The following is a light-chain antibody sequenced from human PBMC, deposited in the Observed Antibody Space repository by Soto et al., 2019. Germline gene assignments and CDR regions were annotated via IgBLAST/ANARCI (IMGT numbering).Light chain of an antibody. CDR3: QHYYRTSPVCT. Sequence: DIVMTQSPDSLAVSLGERATINCKSSQSVLYSSNNKNYLAWYQQKPGQPPKLLIYWASTRESGVPDRFSGSGSGTDFTLTISSLQVEDVAGYYCQHYYRTSPVCTFGKGTTVDVK. V-gene: IGKV4-1*01. CDR1: QSVLYSSNNKNY. J-gene: IGKJ1*01. CDR2: WAS.